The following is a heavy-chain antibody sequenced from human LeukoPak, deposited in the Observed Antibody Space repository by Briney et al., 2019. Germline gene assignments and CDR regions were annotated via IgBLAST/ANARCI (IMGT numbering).Heavy chain of an antibody. V-gene: IGHV1-2*02. D-gene: IGHD2-8*01. CDR1: GYTFTGYY. CDR2: INPNMGGT. J-gene: IGHJ5*02. Sequence: ASVKVSCKASGYTFTGYYMHWVRQAPGQGLEWMGWINPNMGGTNYAQKLQGRGTMTRDTSISTAYMELSTLRSDDTAVYYCARRDILLMVYADNWFDPWRQGTLVTVPS. CDR3: ARRDILLMVYADNWFDP.